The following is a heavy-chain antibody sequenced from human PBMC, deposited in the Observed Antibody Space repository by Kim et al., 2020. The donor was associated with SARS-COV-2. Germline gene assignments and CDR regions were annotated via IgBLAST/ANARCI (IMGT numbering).Heavy chain of an antibody. J-gene: IGHJ6*02. Sequence: GGSLRLSCVASGFTFSHYTMTWVRQAPGKGLQWVSSLSGRGDRAYYADSVKGRFTISRDNSKSTLSLQVNSLRAEDTAVYFCAKGGYSSSGYYYGMDVWGQATTLTVPS. CDR2: LSGRGDRA. CDR1: GFTFSHYT. D-gene: IGHD6-13*01. V-gene: IGHV3-23*01. CDR3: AKGGYSSSGYYYGMDV.